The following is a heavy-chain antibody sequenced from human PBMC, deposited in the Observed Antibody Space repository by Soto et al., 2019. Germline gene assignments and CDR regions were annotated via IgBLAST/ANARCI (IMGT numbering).Heavy chain of an antibody. CDR3: AKGRGFSDY. D-gene: IGHD3-3*01. V-gene: IGHV3-30*18. Sequence: GVSLRLSCAASGFTFSSYGMHWVRQAPGKGLEWVAVISYDGSNKYYADSVKGRLTISRDNSKNTLYLQMNSLRAEDTAVYYCAKGRGFSDYWGQGTLVTVSS. CDR2: ISYDGSNK. J-gene: IGHJ4*02. CDR1: GFTFSSYG.